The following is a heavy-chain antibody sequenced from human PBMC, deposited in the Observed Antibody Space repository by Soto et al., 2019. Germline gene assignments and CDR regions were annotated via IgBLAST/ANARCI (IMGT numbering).Heavy chain of an antibody. CDR3: ATTHYGSGSYYNPTAYYYYYGMDV. V-gene: IGHV4-34*01. CDR1: YVSFNDYN. Sequence: SETLSLTCEVYYVSFNDYNWSWIRQPPGKGLEWIGQINHSGISNYNPSLKSRVTISVDTSKNQFSLKLSSVTAADTAVYYCATTHYGSGSYYNPTAYYYYYGMDVWGQGTTVTVSS. CDR2: INHSGIS. D-gene: IGHD3-10*01. J-gene: IGHJ6*02.